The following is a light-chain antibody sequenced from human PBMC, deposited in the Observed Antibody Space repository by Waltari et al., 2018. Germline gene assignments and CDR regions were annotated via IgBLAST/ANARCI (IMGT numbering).Light chain of an antibody. CDR1: SNDIGSYNF. J-gene: IGLJ2*01. CDR3: FSYAGSNSFA. V-gene: IGLV2-23*02. Sequence: QSALTQPASVSGSPGQSITVSCIGTSNDIGSYNFVSWFQQLPGRAPKLMIFDVSGRPLGVSNRFSGTKSGNTASLTISGLQAEDEADYYCFSYAGSNSFAFGGGTRVTVL. CDR2: DVS.